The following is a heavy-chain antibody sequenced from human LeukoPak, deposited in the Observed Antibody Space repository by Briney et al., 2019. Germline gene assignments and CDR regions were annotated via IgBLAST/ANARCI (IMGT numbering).Heavy chain of an antibody. V-gene: IGHV3-15*01. CDR1: GFTFTNAW. CDR2: IKSKTDGGTT. Sequence: PGGSLRLSCAASGFTFTNAWMTSVRQAPGKGLEWIGRIKSKTDGGTTDYAAPVEGRFTISRDDSKNMVFLQMNSLKTEDTAMYYCSTSPYWGQGTLVTVSS. J-gene: IGHJ4*02. CDR3: STSPY.